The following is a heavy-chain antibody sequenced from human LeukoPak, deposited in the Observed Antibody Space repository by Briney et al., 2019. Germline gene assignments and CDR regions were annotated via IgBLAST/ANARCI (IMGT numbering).Heavy chain of an antibody. CDR3: AKDRYDSSGFDY. Sequence: PGGSLRLSCAASGFTFSSSAMSWVRQAPGKGLEWVSAISDSAYYTSYGDSVKGRFTISRDNSKNTLYLQLNTLTAEDTAVYYCAKDRYDSSGFDYWGQGTLVTVSS. J-gene: IGHJ4*02. CDR2: ISDSAYYT. V-gene: IGHV3-23*01. CDR1: GFTFSSSA. D-gene: IGHD3-22*01.